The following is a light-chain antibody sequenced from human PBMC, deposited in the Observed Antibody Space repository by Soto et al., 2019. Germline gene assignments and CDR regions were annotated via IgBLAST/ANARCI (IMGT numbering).Light chain of an antibody. Sequence: EILMTQSPATLSVSPGDSATLSCRASRSVDTDLAWYQQKPGQAPRLLVFATSARATGVPDRFRGSRSGTDFTLTISSLQPEDSATYYCHTYNTYSLHTFGQGTKLEIK. CDR1: RSVDTD. CDR3: HTYNTYSLHT. V-gene: IGKV3-15*01. CDR2: ATS. J-gene: IGKJ2*01.